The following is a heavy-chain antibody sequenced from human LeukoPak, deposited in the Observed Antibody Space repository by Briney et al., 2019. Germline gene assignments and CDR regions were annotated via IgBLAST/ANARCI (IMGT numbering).Heavy chain of an antibody. CDR3: ARRAYSSSWYYGLDY. Sequence: GESLKISCKGSGYSFTSYWIGWVRQMPGKGLEWMGIIYPGDSDTRYSPSFQGRVTISADKSISTAYLQWSSLKASDTAMYYCARRAYSSSWYYGLDYWGQGTLATVSS. J-gene: IGHJ4*02. CDR2: IYPGDSDT. CDR1: GYSFTSYW. D-gene: IGHD6-13*01. V-gene: IGHV5-51*01.